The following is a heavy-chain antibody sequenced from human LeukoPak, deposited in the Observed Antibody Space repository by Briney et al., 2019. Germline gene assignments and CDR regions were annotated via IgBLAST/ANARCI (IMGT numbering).Heavy chain of an antibody. CDR3: VCLGLGGLSLD. CDR2: ISYDGSNE. CDR1: GFTFSSYV. D-gene: IGHD3-16*01. V-gene: IGHV3-30*04. J-gene: IGHJ4*02. Sequence: PGGSLRLSCAASGFTFSSYVMHWVRQAPGKGLEWVAIISYDGSNEYYADSVKGRFTISRDNAKNTLYLQMNSLRVEDTAVYYCVCLGLGGLSLDWGQGTLVTVSS.